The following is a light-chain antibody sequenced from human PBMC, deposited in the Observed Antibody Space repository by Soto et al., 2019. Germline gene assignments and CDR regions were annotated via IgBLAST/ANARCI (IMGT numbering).Light chain of an antibody. CDR3: QQYGSSPPIT. J-gene: IGKJ5*01. V-gene: IGKV3-20*01. Sequence: VVTQSPATLSFSPGERATLSCRASQSVSSYLAWYQQKPGQAPRLLIYDASNRATGIPARFSGSGSGTDFTLTISRLEPEDFAVYYCQQYGSSPPITFGQGTRLEIK. CDR1: QSVSSY. CDR2: DAS.